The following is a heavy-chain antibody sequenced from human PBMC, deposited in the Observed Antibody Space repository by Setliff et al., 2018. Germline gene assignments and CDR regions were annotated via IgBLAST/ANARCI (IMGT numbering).Heavy chain of an antibody. J-gene: IGHJ4*02. V-gene: IGHV3-30-3*01. CDR3: ARDGSVRGVDEYFDY. CDR2: ISYDGSNK. D-gene: IGHD1-26*01. Sequence: PGGSLRLSCAASGFTFSSYWMHWVRQAPGKGLEWVAVISYDGSNKYYADSVKGRFTISRDNSKNTLSLQMNNLRAEDTAVYFCARDGSVRGVDEYFDYWGQGTLVTVSS. CDR1: GFTFSSYW.